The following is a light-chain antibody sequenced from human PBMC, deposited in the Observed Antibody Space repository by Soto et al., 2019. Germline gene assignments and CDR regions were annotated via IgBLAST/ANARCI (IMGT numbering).Light chain of an antibody. CDR1: RTVDSTY. V-gene: IGKV3-20*01. J-gene: IGKJ5*01. CDR2: AVS. CDR3: QQYGSSPPSST. Sequence: EIVLTQSPGTLSLSPGERATISCRASRTVDSTYLAWYQQKPGQAPRLLIYAVSTRATGIPDRFSGSGSGTDFTLTISRLEPEDFAVYYCQQYGSSPPSSTFGQGTRLEIK.